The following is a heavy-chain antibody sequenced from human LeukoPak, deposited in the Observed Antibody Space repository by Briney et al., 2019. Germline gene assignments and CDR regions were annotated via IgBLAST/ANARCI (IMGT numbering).Heavy chain of an antibody. CDR3: AKRSGYTTGWFFDF. J-gene: IGHJ4*02. CDR2: ISGSGDNT. D-gene: IGHD6-19*01. V-gene: IGHV3-23*01. CDR1: GFSFSSYA. Sequence: GGSLRLSCAASGFSFSSYAMSWVRQAPGKGLEWVSSISGSGDNTYYAESVKGWLTISRDNSKNTLFLQMNSLRAEDTAVFYCAKRSGYTTGWFFDFWGQGTLVTVSS.